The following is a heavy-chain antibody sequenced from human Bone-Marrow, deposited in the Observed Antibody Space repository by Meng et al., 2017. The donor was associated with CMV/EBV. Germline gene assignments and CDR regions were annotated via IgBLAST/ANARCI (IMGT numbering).Heavy chain of an antibody. CDR3: AREPSGIAVAGPDY. CDR1: GYTFTNYG. V-gene: IGHV1-18*01. CDR2: ISAYNGNT. J-gene: IGHJ4*02. D-gene: IGHD6-19*01. Sequence: ASVKVSCKASGYTFTNYGIRWVRQAPGQGLEWMGWISAYNGNTNYAQKLQGRVTMTTDTSTSTAYMELRSLRSDDTAVYYCAREPSGIAVAGPDYWGQGTLVTVSS.